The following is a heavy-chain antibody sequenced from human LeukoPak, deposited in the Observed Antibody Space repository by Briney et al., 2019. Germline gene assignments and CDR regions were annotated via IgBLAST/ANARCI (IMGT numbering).Heavy chain of an antibody. D-gene: IGHD1-26*01. CDR3: ARGSPTRYYMDV. J-gene: IGHJ6*03. V-gene: IGHV3-21*01. CDR2: ISSSSSYI. CDR1: GFTFSSYS. Sequence: GGSLRLSCAASGFTFSSYSMNWVRQAPGKGLEWVSSISSSSSYIYYADSVKGRFTISRDNAKNSLYLQMNSLRAEDTAVYYRARGSPTRYYMDVWGKGTTVTVSS.